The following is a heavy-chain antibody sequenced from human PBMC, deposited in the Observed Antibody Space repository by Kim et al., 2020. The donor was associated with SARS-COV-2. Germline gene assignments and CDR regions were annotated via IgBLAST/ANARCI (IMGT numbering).Heavy chain of an antibody. D-gene: IGHD6-6*01. Sequence: QKFQGRVTMTEDTSTDTAYMELSSLRSEDTAVYYCATDYIAARRGGGMDVWGQGTTVTVSS. CDR3: ATDYIAARRGGGMDV. J-gene: IGHJ6*02. V-gene: IGHV1-24*01.